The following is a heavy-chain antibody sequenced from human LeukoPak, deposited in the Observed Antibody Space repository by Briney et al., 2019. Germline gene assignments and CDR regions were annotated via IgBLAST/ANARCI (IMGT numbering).Heavy chain of an antibody. V-gene: IGHV3-23*01. D-gene: IGHD4-17*01. CDR2: ISGSGSNT. Sequence: GGSLRLSCAASGFTFSSYAMSWVRQAPGKGLEWVSAISGSGSNTYYADSVKGQFTISRDSSKSTLYLQMNSLRAEDTAVYYCAKSLTVTTRIHSIDPRGQGTLVTVSS. CDR1: GFTFSSYA. J-gene: IGHJ4*02. CDR3: AKSLTVTTRIHSIDP.